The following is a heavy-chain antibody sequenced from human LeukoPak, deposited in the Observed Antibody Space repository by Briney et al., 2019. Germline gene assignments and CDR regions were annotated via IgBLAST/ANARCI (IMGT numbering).Heavy chain of an antibody. D-gene: IGHD1-26*01. J-gene: IGHJ4*02. Sequence: GGSLRLSCAVSGFTFSSYSMNWVRQPPGKGLEWVSSISSSSSYIYYADSVKGRFIISRDNAKNSLYLQMNSLRAEDTAVYYCAREGGYYRSRHFDYWGQGTLVTVA. CDR1: GFTFSSYS. CDR3: AREGGYYRSRHFDY. V-gene: IGHV3-21*01. CDR2: ISSSSSYI.